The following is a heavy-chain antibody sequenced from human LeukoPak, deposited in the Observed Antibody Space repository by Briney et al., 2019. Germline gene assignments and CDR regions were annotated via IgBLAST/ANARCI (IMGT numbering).Heavy chain of an antibody. D-gene: IGHD2-2*01. J-gene: IGHJ4*02. Sequence: SETLSLTCAVYGGSFSGYYWSWIRQPPGKGLEWIGEINHSGSTNYNPSLKSRVTISVDTSKNQFSLKLSSVTAADTAVYYCARAPRVVPAATHDYWGQGTLVAV. CDR3: ARAPRVVPAATHDY. CDR1: GGSFSGYY. V-gene: IGHV4-34*01. CDR2: INHSGST.